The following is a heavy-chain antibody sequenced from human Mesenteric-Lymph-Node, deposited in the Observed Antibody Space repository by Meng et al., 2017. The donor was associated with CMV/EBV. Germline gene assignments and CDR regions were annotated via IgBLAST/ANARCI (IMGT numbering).Heavy chain of an antibody. D-gene: IGHD2-2*01. CDR1: RFTFSDYY. CDR3: ARRPLGFCSSMSCQPLWYFDL. CDR2: ISSSGGTT. J-gene: IGHJ2*01. Sequence: GGSLRLSCAASRFTFSDYYMSWIRQGPGKGLECISYISSSGGTTYYTDSVKGRFTISRDNTKNSLYLQMNSLRAEDAAVYYCARRPLGFCSSMSCQPLWYFDLWGRDALVTVSS. V-gene: IGHV3-11*04.